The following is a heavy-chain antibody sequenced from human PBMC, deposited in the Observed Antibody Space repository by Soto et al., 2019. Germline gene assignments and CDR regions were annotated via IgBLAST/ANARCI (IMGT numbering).Heavy chain of an antibody. D-gene: IGHD6-13*01. CDR3: AKDHVWGVSRSWGYSYYGMDY. Sequence: QVQLVESGGGVVQPGRSLRLSCAASGFTFSSYGMHWVRQAPGKGLEWVAVISYEGSNKYYADSVKGRFTISIDNSKNTLYLQMTSLRSEDTVVYYGAKDHVWGVSRSWGYSYYGMDYCVQDTTVTVCS. J-gene: IGHJ6*02. V-gene: IGHV3-30*18. CDR1: GFTFSSYG. CDR2: ISYEGSNK.